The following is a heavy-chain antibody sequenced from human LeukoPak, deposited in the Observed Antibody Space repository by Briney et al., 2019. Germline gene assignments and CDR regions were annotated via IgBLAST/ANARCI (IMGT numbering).Heavy chain of an antibody. V-gene: IGHV4-59*12. Sequence: PSETLSLTCTVSGGSISSYYWSWIRQPPGKGLEWIGYIYYSGSTNYNPSLKSRVTISVDTSKNQFSLNLSSVTAADTAVYYCARKVASTGVPDYWGLGTLVTVSS. D-gene: IGHD4-11*01. CDR1: GGSISSYY. J-gene: IGHJ4*02. CDR3: ARKVASTGVPDY. CDR2: IYYSGST.